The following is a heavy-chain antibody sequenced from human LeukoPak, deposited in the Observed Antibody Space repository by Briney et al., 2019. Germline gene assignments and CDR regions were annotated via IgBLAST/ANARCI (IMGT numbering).Heavy chain of an antibody. CDR1: GFTFSSYA. CDR3: GRDPYTVVVPAADY. V-gene: IGHV3-30*04. Sequence: GGSLRLSCAASGFTFSSYAMHWVRQAPGKGLEWVAVISYDGSNKYYADSVKGRFTISRDNSKNTLYLQMNSLRAEDTAVYYCGRDPYTVVVPAADYWGRGPLVTVSS. D-gene: IGHD2-2*01. CDR2: ISYDGSNK. J-gene: IGHJ4*02.